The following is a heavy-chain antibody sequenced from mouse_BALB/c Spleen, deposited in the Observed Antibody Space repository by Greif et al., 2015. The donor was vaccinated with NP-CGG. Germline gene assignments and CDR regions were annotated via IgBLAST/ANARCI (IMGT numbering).Heavy chain of an antibody. J-gene: IGHJ1*01. V-gene: IGHV5-15*02. Sequence: VQLKDSGGGLAQPGGSRKLSCAASGFTFSDYGMAGVRQAPGKGPEWVAFISNLAYSIYYADTVTGRFTISRENAKNTLYLEMSSLRSEDTAIYYCARDYYGSSYWYFDVWGAGTTVTVSS. CDR3: ARDYYGSSYWYFDV. CDR2: ISNLAYSI. CDR1: GFTFSDYG. D-gene: IGHD1-1*01.